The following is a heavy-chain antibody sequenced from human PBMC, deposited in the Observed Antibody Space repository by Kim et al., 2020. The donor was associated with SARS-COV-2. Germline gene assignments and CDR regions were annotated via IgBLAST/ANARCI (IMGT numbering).Heavy chain of an antibody. CDR1: GFTFSSYA. CDR2: ISGSGGST. D-gene: IGHD3-9*01. CDR3: AKDNSLTGATYDYYYYGMDV. Sequence: GGSLRLSCAASGFTFSSYAMSWVRQAPGKGLEWVSAISGSGGSTYYADSVKGRFTISRDNSKNTLYLQMNSLRAEDTAVYYCAKDNSLTGATYDYYYYGMDVWGQGTTVTVSS. V-gene: IGHV3-23*01. J-gene: IGHJ6*02.